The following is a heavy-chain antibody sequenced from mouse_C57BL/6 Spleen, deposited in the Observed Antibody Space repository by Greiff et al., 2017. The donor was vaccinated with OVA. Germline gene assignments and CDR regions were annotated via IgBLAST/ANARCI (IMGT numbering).Heavy chain of an antibody. D-gene: IGHD1-1*01. V-gene: IGHV5-9*01. CDR3: ARHGGVATGYFDY. J-gene: IGHJ2*01. Sequence: EVMLVESGGGLVKPGGSLKLSCAASGFTFSSYTMSWVRQTPEKRLEWVATISGGGGNTYYPDSVKGRFTISRDNAKNTLYLQMSSLRSEDTALYYCARHGGVATGYFDYWGQGTTLTVSS. CDR2: ISGGGGNT. CDR1: GFTFSSYT.